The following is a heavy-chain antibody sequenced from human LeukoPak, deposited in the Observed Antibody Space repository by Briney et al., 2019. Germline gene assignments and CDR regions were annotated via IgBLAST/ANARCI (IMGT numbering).Heavy chain of an antibody. Sequence: ASVTVSCKASGYTFTSYGISWVRQAPGQGLEWMGWISAYNGNTNYAQKLQGRVTMTTDTSTSTAYMELRSLRSDDTAVYYCARSLNTMVRGANWFDPWGQGTLVTVSS. CDR2: ISAYNGNT. J-gene: IGHJ5*02. CDR1: GYTFTSYG. D-gene: IGHD3-10*01. CDR3: ARSLNTMVRGANWFDP. V-gene: IGHV1-18*01.